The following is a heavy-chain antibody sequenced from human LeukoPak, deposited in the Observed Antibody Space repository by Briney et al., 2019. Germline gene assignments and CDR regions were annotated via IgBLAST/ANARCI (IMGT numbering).Heavy chain of an antibody. J-gene: IGHJ4*02. D-gene: IGHD5-18*01. CDR3: ARGRTVLPLRYSYGFRYFDY. V-gene: IGHV4-4*07. Sequence: PSETLSLTCTVSGGSISSYYWSWIRQPAGKGLEWIGRIYTSGSTNYNPSLKSRVTMSVDTSKNQFSLQLRSVTAADTAVYYCARGRTVLPLRYSYGFRYFDYWGQGTLVTASS. CDR1: GGSISSYY. CDR2: IYTSGST.